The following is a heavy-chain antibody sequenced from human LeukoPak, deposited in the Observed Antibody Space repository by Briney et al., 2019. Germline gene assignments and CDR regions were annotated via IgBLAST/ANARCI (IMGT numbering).Heavy chain of an antibody. CDR1: GGTFSSYA. Sequence: SVKVSCKASGGTFSSYAISWVRQAPGQGLEWMGGIIPIFGTANYAQKFQGRVTITADKSTSTAYMELSSLRSEDTAVYYCARAMVRGLSNPFDYWGQGTLVTVSS. J-gene: IGHJ4*02. CDR3: ARAMVRGLSNPFDY. CDR2: IIPIFGTA. D-gene: IGHD3-10*01. V-gene: IGHV1-69*06.